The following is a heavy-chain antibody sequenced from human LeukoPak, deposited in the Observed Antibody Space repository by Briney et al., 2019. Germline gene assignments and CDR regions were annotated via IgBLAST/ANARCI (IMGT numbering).Heavy chain of an antibody. J-gene: IGHJ4*02. CDR3: AKDPSGVIAARGAY. Sequence: GGSLRLSCAASGFTFSSYGMHWVRQAPGKGLEWVAVISYDGSNKYYADSVKGRFTISRDNSKNTLYLQMNSLRAEDTAVYYCAKDPSGVIAARGAYWGQGTLVTVSS. V-gene: IGHV3-30*18. CDR2: ISYDGSNK. D-gene: IGHD6-6*01. CDR1: GFTFSSYG.